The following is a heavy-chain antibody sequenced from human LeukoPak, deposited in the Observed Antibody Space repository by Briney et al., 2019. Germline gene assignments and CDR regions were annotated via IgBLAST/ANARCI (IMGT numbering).Heavy chain of an antibody. CDR2: ISSSSSYI. CDR3: ARESGVRGVIPMYFDY. V-gene: IGHV3-21*01. J-gene: IGHJ4*02. CDR1: GFTFSSYS. D-gene: IGHD3-10*01. Sequence: PGGSLRLSCAASGFTFSSYSMNWVRQAPGKGLEWVSSISSSSSYIYYADSVKGRFTISRDNAKNSLYLQMNSLRAEDTAVYYCARESGVRGVIPMYFDYWGQGTLVTVSS.